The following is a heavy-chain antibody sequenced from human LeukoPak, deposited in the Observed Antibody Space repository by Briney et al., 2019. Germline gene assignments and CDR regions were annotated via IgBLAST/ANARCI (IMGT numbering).Heavy chain of an antibody. CDR1: GGTFSSYA. CDR3: ARALPVAGRSPFDY. V-gene: IGHV1-69*06. CDR2: IIPIFGTA. Sequence: GASVKVSCKASGGTFSSYAISWVRQAPGQGLEWMGGIIPIFGTANYAQKFQGRVTITADKSTSTAYMELSSLRSEDTAVYYCARALPVAGRSPFDYWGQGTLVTVSS. D-gene: IGHD6-19*01. J-gene: IGHJ4*02.